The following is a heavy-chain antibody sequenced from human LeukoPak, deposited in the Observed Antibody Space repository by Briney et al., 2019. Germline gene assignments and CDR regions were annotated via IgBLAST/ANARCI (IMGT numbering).Heavy chain of an antibody. CDR3: ARDRPPGMDV. V-gene: IGHV4-59*01. CDR2: IYYSGST. Sequence: TSETLSLTCTVSGGSISSYYWSWIRQPPGKGLEWIGYIYYSGSTNYNPSLKSRVTISVDTSKNQFSLKLSSVTAADTAVYYCARDRPPGMDVWGQGTTVTVSS. J-gene: IGHJ6*02. CDR1: GGSISSYY.